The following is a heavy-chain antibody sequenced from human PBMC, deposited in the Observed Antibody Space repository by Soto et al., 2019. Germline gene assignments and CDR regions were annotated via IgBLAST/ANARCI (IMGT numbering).Heavy chain of an antibody. CDR1: GGSISSSSYY. CDR3: GATMVRGVIISWFDP. D-gene: IGHD3-10*01. V-gene: IGHV4-39*01. CDR2: IYYSGST. Sequence: SETLSLTCTVSGGSISSSSYYWGRIRQPPGKGLEWIGSIYYSGSTYYNPSLKSRVTISVDTSKNQFSLKLSSVTAADTAVYYCGATMVRGVIISWFDPWGQGTLVTVSS. J-gene: IGHJ5*02.